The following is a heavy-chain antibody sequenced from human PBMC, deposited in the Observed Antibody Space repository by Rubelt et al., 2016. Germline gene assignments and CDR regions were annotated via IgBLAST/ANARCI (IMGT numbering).Heavy chain of an antibody. J-gene: IGHJ5*02. CDR3: ARDLWFFL. CDR2: IYTDGST. Sequence: GLEWISVIYTDGSTYYADSVKGRFTISRDNSKNTLYLQMNSLRAEDTAVYYCARDLWFFLWGQGTLVTVSS. V-gene: IGHV3-53*01.